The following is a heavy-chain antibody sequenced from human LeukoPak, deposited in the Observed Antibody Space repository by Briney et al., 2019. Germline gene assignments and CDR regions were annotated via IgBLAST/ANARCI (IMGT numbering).Heavy chain of an antibody. D-gene: IGHD4-17*01. CDR1: GGTFSSYA. CDR3: ARVSKLDYGDYWESGYFDY. Sequence: GASVKVSCKASGGTFSSYAISWVRQAPGQGLEWMGRIIPILGIANYAQKFQGRVTITADKSASTAYMELSSLRSEDTAVYYCARVSKLDYGDYWESGYFDYWGQGTLVTVSS. J-gene: IGHJ4*02. V-gene: IGHV1-69*04. CDR2: IIPILGIA.